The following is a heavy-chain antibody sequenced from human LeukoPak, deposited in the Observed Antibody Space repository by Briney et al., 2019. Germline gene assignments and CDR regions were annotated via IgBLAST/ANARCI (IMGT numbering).Heavy chain of an antibody. CDR1: GGSFSSYY. Sequence: SETLSLTCTVSGGSFSSYYWSWIRQPPGKGLEWIGYIHYSGSTNYNPSLKSRVTISVDTSKNQLSLKLSSVTAADTAVYYCARHSPVYYDFDFWGQGTLVTVSS. CDR3: ARHSPVYYDFDF. J-gene: IGHJ4*02. V-gene: IGHV4-59*08. CDR2: IHYSGST. D-gene: IGHD3-10*01.